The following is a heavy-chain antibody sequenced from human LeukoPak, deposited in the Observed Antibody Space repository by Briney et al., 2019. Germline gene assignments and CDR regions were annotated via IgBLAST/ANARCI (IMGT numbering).Heavy chain of an antibody. J-gene: IGHJ4*02. CDR2: ISSSSSYT. D-gene: IGHD3-9*01. Sequence: GGSLRLSCEASGFTFSDYYMSWIRQAPGKGLEGVSYISSSSSYTNYADSVKGRFTISRDNAKNSLYLQMNSLRAEDTAVYYCARSGYDILTGYYNYWGQGTLVTVSS. CDR3: ARSGYDILTGYYNY. CDR1: GFTFSDYY. V-gene: IGHV3-11*06.